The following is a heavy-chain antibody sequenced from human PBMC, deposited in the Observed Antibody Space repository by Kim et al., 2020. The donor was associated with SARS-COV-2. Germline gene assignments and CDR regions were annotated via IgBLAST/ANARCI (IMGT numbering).Heavy chain of an antibody. Sequence: GGSLRLSCAASGFTFSSYGMHWVRQAPGKGLEWVAVIWYDGSNKYYADSVKGRFTISRDNSKNTLYLQMNSLGAEDTAVYYCARDPSYSYGAFDAFDIWGQGTMVTVSS. J-gene: IGHJ3*02. D-gene: IGHD5-18*01. V-gene: IGHV3-33*01. CDR2: IWYDGSNK. CDR3: ARDPSYSYGAFDAFDI. CDR1: GFTFSSYG.